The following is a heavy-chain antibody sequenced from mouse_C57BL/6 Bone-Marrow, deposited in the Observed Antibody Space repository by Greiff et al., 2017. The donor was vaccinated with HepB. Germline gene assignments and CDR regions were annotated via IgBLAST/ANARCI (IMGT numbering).Heavy chain of an antibody. V-gene: IGHV1-59*01. CDR2: IDPSDSYT. CDR3: AREGDYGSSYEWFAY. Sequence: VQLQQPGAELVKPGASVKVSCKASGYTFTSYWMHWVKQRPGQGLEWIGVIDPSDSYTNYNQKFKGKATLTVDTSSSTAYMQLSSLTSEDSAVYYCAREGDYGSSYEWFAYWGQGTLVTVSA. CDR1: GYTFTSYW. D-gene: IGHD1-1*01. J-gene: IGHJ3*01.